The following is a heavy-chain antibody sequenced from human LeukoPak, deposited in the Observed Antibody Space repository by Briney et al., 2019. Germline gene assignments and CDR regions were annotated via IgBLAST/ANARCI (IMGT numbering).Heavy chain of an antibody. CDR1: GDSSAGYY. V-gene: IGHV4-4*09. CDR2: IYTSVAI. Sequence: PSETLSLTCTVSGDSSAGYYWTWIRQPPGKGLEWIGYIYTSVAINSTPSLKSRVTMSVDTSKHQFSLTRTSVTAADTAVYFCARQAYYSPSGSWTGFYFWGEGTLGSVSS. J-gene: IGHJ4*02. CDR3: ARQAYYSPSGSWTGFYF. D-gene: IGHD3-10*01.